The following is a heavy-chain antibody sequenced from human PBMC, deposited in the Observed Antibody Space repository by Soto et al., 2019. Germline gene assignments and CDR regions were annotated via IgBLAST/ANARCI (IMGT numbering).Heavy chain of an antibody. V-gene: IGHV3-21*01. CDR2: ISSSSSYI. CDR1: GFTFSSYS. Sequence: PGGSLRLSCAASGFTFSSYSMNWVRQAPGKGLEWVSSISSSSSYIYYADSVKGRFTISRDNAKNTLYLQMNSLRAEDTAVYYCARDRGWSLFDYWGQGTLVTVSS. D-gene: IGHD6-19*01. J-gene: IGHJ4*02. CDR3: ARDRGWSLFDY.